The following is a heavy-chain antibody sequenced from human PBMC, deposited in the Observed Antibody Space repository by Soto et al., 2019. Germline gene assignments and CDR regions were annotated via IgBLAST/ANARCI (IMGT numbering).Heavy chain of an antibody. CDR1: GFTFSNAW. Sequence: EVQLVESGGDLVKPGGSLRLSCAASGFTFSNAWINWVRQAPGRGLEWVGHVKSKTDGGTTDYAAPVKGRCTISRDDSKNMVFLHMNNLKTEDTAVYYCTTDHPYNYDSSCYDHWGPGTLVTVSS. CDR2: VKSKTDGGTT. CDR3: TTDHPYNYDSSCYDH. J-gene: IGHJ4*02. V-gene: IGHV3-15*07. D-gene: IGHD3-22*01.